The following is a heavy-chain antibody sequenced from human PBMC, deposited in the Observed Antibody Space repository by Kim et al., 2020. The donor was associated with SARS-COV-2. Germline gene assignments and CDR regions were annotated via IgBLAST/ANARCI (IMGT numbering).Heavy chain of an antibody. J-gene: IGHJ4*02. V-gene: IGHV3-23*01. CDR1: GFSFSSYA. CDR2: ITADDGRT. Sequence: GGSLRLSCAASGFSFSSYAMNWVRQAPGKGLEWVSAITADDGRTFYADSVQGRLTISRDNSKNMLYLEMNSLRAEDTAVYYCATHPRNHVQDYWGQGTLVTVSS. CDR3: ATHPRNHVQDY. D-gene: IGHD1-1*01.